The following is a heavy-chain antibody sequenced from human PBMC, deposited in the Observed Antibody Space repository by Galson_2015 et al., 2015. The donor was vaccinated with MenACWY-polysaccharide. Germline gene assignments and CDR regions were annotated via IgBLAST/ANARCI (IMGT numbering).Heavy chain of an antibody. CDR3: AKDSTDFWSVAGRFDH. V-gene: IGHV3-23*01. CDR1: GFTFTSYA. D-gene: IGHD3-3*01. Sequence: SLRLSCAASGFTFTSYAMGWVRQAPGKGLEWVSAIRSSGTNTYYADSVKGRFTISRDNSKNTLYLQMNSLRAEDTAVYYCAKDSTDFWSVAGRFDHWCQGSLVTVSS. J-gene: IGHJ5*02. CDR2: IRSSGTNT.